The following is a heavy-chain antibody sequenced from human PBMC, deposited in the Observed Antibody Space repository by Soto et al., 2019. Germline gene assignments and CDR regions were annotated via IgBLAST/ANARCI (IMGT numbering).Heavy chain of an antibody. D-gene: IGHD1-1*01. CDR1: GYTFTSYY. CDR3: AREERYYYYGMDV. J-gene: IGHJ6*02. CDR2: INPSGGST. Sequence: ASVKVSCKASGYTFTSYYMHWVRQAPGQGLEWMGIINPSGGSTSYAQKFQGRVTMTRDTSTSTVYMELSRLRSDGTAVYYCAREERYYYYGMDVWGQGTTVTVSS. V-gene: IGHV1-46*01.